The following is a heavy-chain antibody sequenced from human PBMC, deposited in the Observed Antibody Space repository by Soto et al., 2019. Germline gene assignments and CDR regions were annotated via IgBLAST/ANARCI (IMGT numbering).Heavy chain of an antibody. J-gene: IGHJ4*02. V-gene: IGHV1-46*03. CDR2: INPSGGST. D-gene: IGHD5-12*01. Sequence: QVQLVQSGAEVKKPGASVKVSCKASGYTFTSYYMHWVRQAPGQGLEWMGIINPSGGSTSYAQKFQGRVXXTXDTXTSTVYMELSSLRSEDTAVYYCARRGYSGYDYGDYWGQGTLVTVSS. CDR1: GYTFTSYY. CDR3: ARRGYSGYDYGDY.